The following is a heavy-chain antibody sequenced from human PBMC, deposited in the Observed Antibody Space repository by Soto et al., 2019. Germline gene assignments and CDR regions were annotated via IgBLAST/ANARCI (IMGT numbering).Heavy chain of an antibody. J-gene: IGHJ4*02. CDR3: AREDRDYGDYSNYDY. D-gene: IGHD4-17*01. CDR2: ISSSSSTI. CDR1: GFTFSSYS. V-gene: IGHV3-48*01. Sequence: GGSLRLCCAASGFTFSSYSMNWVRQAPGKGLEWVSYISSSSSTIYYADSVKGRFTISRDNAKNSLYLQMNSLRAEDTAVYYCAREDRDYGDYSNYDYWGQGTLVTVSS.